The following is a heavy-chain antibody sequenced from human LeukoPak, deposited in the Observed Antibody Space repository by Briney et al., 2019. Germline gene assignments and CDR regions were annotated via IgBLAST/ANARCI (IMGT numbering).Heavy chain of an antibody. CDR1: GGTFSSYA. V-gene: IGHV1-69*04. D-gene: IGHD2-15*01. Sequence: ASVKVSCKASGGTFSSYAISWVRQAPGQGLEWMGRITPILGIANYAQKFQGRVTITADKSTSTAYMELSSLRSEDTAVYYCARDLKDPQLALDSQPSYYWGQGTLVTVSS. J-gene: IGHJ4*02. CDR2: ITPILGIA. CDR3: ARDLKDPQLALDSQPSYY.